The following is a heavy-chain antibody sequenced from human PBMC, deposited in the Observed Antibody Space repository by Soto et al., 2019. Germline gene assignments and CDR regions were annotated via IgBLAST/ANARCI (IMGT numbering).Heavy chain of an antibody. J-gene: IGHJ5*02. D-gene: IGHD3-22*01. V-gene: IGHV1-3*01. CDR2: INAGNGNT. CDR1: GYTFTSYA. CDR3: ARSRITMIVVVGNWFDP. Sequence: GASVKVSCKASGYTFTSYAMHWVRQAPGQRLEWMGWINAGNGNTKYSQKFQGRVTITRDTSASTAYMELSSLRSEDTAVYYCARSRITMIVVVGNWFDPWGQGTLVTVSS.